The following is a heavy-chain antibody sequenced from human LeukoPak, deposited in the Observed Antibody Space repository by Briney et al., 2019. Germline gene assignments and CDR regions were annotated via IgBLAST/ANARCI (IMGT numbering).Heavy chain of an antibody. CDR3: ARGGYRYGYVFDY. CDR1: GYTFSSYA. CDR2: ISYDGSNK. D-gene: IGHD5-18*01. Sequence: GGSLRLSCAASGYTFSSYATHWVRQAPGTGLEWGSFISYDGSNKYYADSVKGRFTISRDNSKNTLYLQMNSLRPEDTALYYCARGGYRYGYVFDYWGQGTLVTVSS. V-gene: IGHV3-30*04. J-gene: IGHJ4*02.